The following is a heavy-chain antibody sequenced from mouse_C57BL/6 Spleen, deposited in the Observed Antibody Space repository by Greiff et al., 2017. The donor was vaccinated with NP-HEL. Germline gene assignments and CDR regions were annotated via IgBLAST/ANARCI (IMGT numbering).Heavy chain of an antibody. J-gene: IGHJ2*01. CDR2: ISSGSSTI. CDR3: ARQRQLRLDY. Sequence: EVKLVESGGGLVKPGGSLKLSCAASGFTFSDYGMHWVRQAPEKGLEWVAYISSGSSTIYYADTVKGRFTISRDNAKNTLFLQMTSLRSEDTAMYYCARQRQLRLDYWGQGTTLTVSS. CDR1: GFTFSDYG. D-gene: IGHD3-2*02. V-gene: IGHV5-17*01.